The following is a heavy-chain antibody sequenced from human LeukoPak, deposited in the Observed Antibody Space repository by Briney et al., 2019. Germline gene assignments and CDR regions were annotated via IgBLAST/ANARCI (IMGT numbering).Heavy chain of an antibody. Sequence: ASVKVSCKVSGYTLTELSMHWVRQAPGKGLEWMGGFDPEDGETIYAQKFQGRVTMTEDTSTDTACMELSSLRSEDTAVYYCATEFYGSGSYYYWGQGTLVTVSS. CDR2: FDPEDGET. V-gene: IGHV1-24*01. CDR1: GYTLTELS. J-gene: IGHJ4*02. CDR3: ATEFYGSGSYYY. D-gene: IGHD3-10*01.